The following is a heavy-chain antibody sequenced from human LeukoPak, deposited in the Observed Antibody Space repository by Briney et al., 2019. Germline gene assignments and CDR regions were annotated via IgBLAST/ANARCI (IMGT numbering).Heavy chain of an antibody. D-gene: IGHD6-19*01. CDR1: GGSFSGYY. CDR3: ARWGRVADTYYYYYGMVV. Sequence: SETLSPTCAVDGGSFSGYYSSWIRQPPGRGRKWIGEINHSGSTNYNPSLKSRVTISVDTSKNQFSLKLSSVTAADTAVYYCARWGRVADTYYYYYGMVVWGQGTTVTVSS. J-gene: IGHJ6*02. CDR2: INHSGST. V-gene: IGHV4-34*01.